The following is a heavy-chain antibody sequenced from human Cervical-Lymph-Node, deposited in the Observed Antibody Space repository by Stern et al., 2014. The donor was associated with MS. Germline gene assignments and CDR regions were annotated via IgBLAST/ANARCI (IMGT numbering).Heavy chain of an antibody. CDR1: GFTFSSYG. J-gene: IGHJ5*02. Sequence: VQLVESGGGVVQPGRSLRLSCAASGFTFSSYGMHWVRQAPGKGLEWVAVISYDGSNKYYADSVKGRFTISRDNSKNTLYLQMNSLRAEDTAVYYCAKSLELRNWFDPWGQGTLVTVSS. CDR3: AKSLELRNWFDP. V-gene: IGHV3-30*18. D-gene: IGHD1-7*01. CDR2: ISYDGSNK.